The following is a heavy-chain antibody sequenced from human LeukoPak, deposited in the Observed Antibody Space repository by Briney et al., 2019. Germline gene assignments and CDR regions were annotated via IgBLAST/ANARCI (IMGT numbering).Heavy chain of an antibody. CDR3: ARGLYSSGYYYSSDGVY. J-gene: IGHJ4*02. D-gene: IGHD3-22*01. V-gene: IGHV3-48*01. CDR2: ISSSSSTI. CDR1: GFTFSSYS. Sequence: GGSLRLSCAASGFTFSSYSMNWVRQAPGKGLEWVSYISSSSSTIYYADSVKGRFTISRDNAKNSLYLQMNSLRAEDTAVYYRARGLYSSGYYYSSDGVYWGQGTLVTVSS.